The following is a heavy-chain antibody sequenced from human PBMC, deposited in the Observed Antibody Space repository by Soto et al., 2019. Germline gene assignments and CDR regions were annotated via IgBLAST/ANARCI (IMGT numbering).Heavy chain of an antibody. Sequence: ASVKVSCKASGYTFTSYGISWVRQDPGQGLEWMGWISAYNGNTNYAQKHQGRVTMTTDTSTSTAYMELRSLRSDDTVVYFCASGNDSSGYAPFDPWGQGTLVTVSS. CDR1: GYTFTSYG. CDR3: ASGNDSSGYAPFDP. CDR2: ISAYNGNT. J-gene: IGHJ5*02. D-gene: IGHD3-22*01. V-gene: IGHV1-18*01.